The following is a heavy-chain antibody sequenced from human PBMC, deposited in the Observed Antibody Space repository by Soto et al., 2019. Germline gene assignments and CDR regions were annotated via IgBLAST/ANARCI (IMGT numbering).Heavy chain of an antibody. D-gene: IGHD3-22*01. V-gene: IGHV3-30*03. J-gene: IGHJ4*02. CDR3: FYYYDSSGYYSIDY. CDR2: ISYDGSNK. CDR1: GFTFSSYD. Sequence: GGSLRLSCAASGFTFSSYDMHWVRQAPGKGLEWVAVISYDGSNKYYADSVKGRFTISRDNSKNTLYLQMNSLRAEDTAVYYCFYYYDSSGYYSIDYWGQGTLVTVSS.